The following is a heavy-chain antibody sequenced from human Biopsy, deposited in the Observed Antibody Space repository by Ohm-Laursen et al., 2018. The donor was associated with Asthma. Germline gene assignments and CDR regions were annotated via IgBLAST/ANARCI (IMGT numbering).Heavy chain of an antibody. CDR1: GFTFGNFW. CDR3: AKARIHHFYDSSGYYQHD. J-gene: IGHJ4*02. Sequence: SLRLSCAASGFTFGNFWMSWGRQTPGKGLEWVATITGDGSQKFYVDSVKGRFTISRDNAKNTLYLQMNSLRAEDTAVYYCAKARIHHFYDSSGYYQHDWGQGTLVTVSS. V-gene: IGHV3-7*01. D-gene: IGHD3-22*01. CDR2: ITGDGSQK.